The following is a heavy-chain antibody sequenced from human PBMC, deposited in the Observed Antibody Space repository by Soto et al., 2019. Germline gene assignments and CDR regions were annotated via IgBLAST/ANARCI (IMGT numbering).Heavy chain of an antibody. CDR2: ISFDSRDK. J-gene: IGHJ3*02. D-gene: IGHD2-21*02. CDR3: ARVCGGDCGNAFDI. V-gene: IGHV3-33*05. CDR1: GFTCSAYG. Sequence: VQLVESGGGVVQPGRSLRLSCAASGFTCSAYGIHWVRQAPGKGLEWVATISFDSRDKLFVDSMNGRLSISRENSRNTVYLQMDSLRAEDTAVYHCARVCGGDCGNAFDIWGQGTVVAVSS.